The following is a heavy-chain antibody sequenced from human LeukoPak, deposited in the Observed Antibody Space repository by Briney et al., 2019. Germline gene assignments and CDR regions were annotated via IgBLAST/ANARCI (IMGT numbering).Heavy chain of an antibody. CDR3: ARVVCSGGSCYMGDGVYFDY. CDR2: IIPIFGTA. D-gene: IGHD2-15*01. CDR1: GGTFSSYA. V-gene: IGHV1-69*05. Sequence: GASVKVSCKASGGTFSSYAISWVRQAPGQGLEWMGRIIPIFGTANYAQKFQGRVTITTDESTSTAYMELSSLRSEDTAVYYCARVVCSGGSCYMGDGVYFDYWGQGTLVTASS. J-gene: IGHJ4*02.